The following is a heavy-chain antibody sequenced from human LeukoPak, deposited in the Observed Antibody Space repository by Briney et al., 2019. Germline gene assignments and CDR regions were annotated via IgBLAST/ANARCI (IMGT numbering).Heavy chain of an antibody. CDR3: ARASDDYSGY. CDR1: GFTFSSFS. D-gene: IGHD4-11*01. CDR2: ISSISSTI. Sequence: QPGGSLRLSCAASGFTFSSFSMNWVRQAPGKGLQWVSYISSISSTIYYADSVKGRFTISRDNAKNSLYLQMNSLRDEDTAVYYCARASDDYSGYWGQGTLVTVSS. J-gene: IGHJ4*02. V-gene: IGHV3-48*02.